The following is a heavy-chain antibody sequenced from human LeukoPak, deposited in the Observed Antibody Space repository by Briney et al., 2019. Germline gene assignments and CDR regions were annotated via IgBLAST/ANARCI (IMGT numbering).Heavy chain of an antibody. V-gene: IGHV3-30*02. J-gene: IGHJ4*02. CDR3: AALHTGTFVDY. D-gene: IGHD4-17*01. CDR2: IRYDGITK. CDR1: GFSFSGYG. Sequence: GGTLRLSCAASGFSFSGYGMHWVRQVPGKGLEWVAFIRYDGITKFYIDSVKGRFAISRDNSKNTLSLQMNSLRTEDTAVYYCAALHTGTFVDYWGQGTLVTVSS.